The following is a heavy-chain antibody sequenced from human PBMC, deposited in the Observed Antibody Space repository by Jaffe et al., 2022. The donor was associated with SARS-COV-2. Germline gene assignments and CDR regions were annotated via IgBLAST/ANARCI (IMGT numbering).Heavy chain of an antibody. CDR2: IRSKAYGGTT. CDR3: TRGRGYSYGSHFDY. D-gene: IGHD5-18*01. Sequence: EVQLVESGGGLVQPGRSLRLSCTASGFTFGDYAMSWVRQAPGKGLEWVGFIRSKAYGGTTEYAASVKGRFTISRDDSKSIAYLQMNSLKTEDTAVYYCTRGRGYSYGSHFDYWGQGTLVTVSS. CDR1: GFTFGDYA. J-gene: IGHJ4*02. V-gene: IGHV3-49*04.